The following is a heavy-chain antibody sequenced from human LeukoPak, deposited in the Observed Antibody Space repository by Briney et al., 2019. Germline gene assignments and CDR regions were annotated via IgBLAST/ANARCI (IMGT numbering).Heavy chain of an antibody. CDR3: ARERPTTTAFHV. V-gene: IGHV1-3*01. J-gene: IGHJ3*01. CDR2: INAANGNT. D-gene: IGHD1-14*01. CDR1: GNTFSSNI. Sequence: ASVTVSFKTSGNTFSSNIINWVRQAPGQRLDWMGWINAANGNTKYSEKFQGRVTITRDTSASTVYMELNSLRSEDTAVYYCARERPTTTAFHVWGQGTMVTVS.